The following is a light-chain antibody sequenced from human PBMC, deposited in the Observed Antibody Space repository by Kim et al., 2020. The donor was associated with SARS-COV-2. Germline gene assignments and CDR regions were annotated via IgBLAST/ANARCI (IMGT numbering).Light chain of an antibody. CDR2: KAS. Sequence: DIQMTQSPSTLSASVGDRVTITCRASQSISTWLAWYQQKPGKAPKLLIYKASSLESGVPSRFSGSGSETDFTLTVSSLQPDDFATYYCQLYNSYPWTFGQGTKVDIK. V-gene: IGKV1-5*03. J-gene: IGKJ1*01. CDR3: QLYNSYPWT. CDR1: QSISTW.